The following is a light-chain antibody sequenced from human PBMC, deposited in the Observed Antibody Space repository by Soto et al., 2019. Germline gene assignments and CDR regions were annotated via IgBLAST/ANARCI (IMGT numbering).Light chain of an antibody. CDR3: SSHAGNNNYV. CDR2: AVT. CDR1: SSDVGGQNY. J-gene: IGLJ1*01. V-gene: IGLV2-8*01. Sequence: QSVLTQPPSASGSPGQSVAISCTGTSSDVGGQNYVSWYQQHPGKAPKLIIYAVTERPSGVPDRFSGSKSGNTASLTVSGLQTEDVADYYCSSHAGNNNYVFGTGTKVTVL.